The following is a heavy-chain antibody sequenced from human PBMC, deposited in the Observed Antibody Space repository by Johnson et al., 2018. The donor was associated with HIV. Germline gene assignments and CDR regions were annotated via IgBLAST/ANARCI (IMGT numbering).Heavy chain of an antibody. V-gene: IGHV3-9*01. Sequence: VQLVESGGGLVQPGRSLRLSCAASGFTFDDYVMHWVRQAPGKGLEWVSGISWNSGSIGYADSVKGRFTISRDNSKNTLYLQMNSLRAEDTAVYYCARVGAGHISGPDMVFDVWGQGTMVTVSS. D-gene: IGHD6-19*01. CDR1: GFTFDDYV. CDR3: ARVGAGHISGPDMVFDV. CDR2: ISWNSGSI. J-gene: IGHJ3*01.